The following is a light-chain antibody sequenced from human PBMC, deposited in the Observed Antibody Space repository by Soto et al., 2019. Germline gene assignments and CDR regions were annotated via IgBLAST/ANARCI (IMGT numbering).Light chain of an antibody. Sequence: DIVMTQSPLSLPVTPGEPASISCRSSQSLLHSNGYNYLDWYLQKPGQSPQLLIYLGSNRASGVPDRFSGSGSGTDFPLKISRVEAEDVGVYYCMQALQTLLTFGGGTKVEIK. CDR3: MQALQTLLT. CDR2: LGS. V-gene: IGKV2-28*01. J-gene: IGKJ4*01. CDR1: QSLLHSNGYNY.